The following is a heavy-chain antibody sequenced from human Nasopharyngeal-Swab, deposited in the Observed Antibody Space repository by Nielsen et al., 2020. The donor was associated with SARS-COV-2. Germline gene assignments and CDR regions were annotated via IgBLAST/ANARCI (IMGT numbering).Heavy chain of an antibody. J-gene: IGHJ1*01. Sequence: LSLTCAASGFTFSSYWMSWVRQAPGKGLEWVANIKQDGSEKYYVDSVKGRFTISRDNAKNSLYLQMNSLRAEDTAVYYCARDQTYSSSWYTKYFQHWGQGTLVTVSS. D-gene: IGHD6-13*01. V-gene: IGHV3-7*01. CDR3: ARDQTYSSSWYTKYFQH. CDR2: IKQDGSEK. CDR1: GFTFSSYW.